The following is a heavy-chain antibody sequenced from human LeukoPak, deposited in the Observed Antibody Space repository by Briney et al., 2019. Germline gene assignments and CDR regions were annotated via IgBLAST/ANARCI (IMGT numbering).Heavy chain of an antibody. D-gene: IGHD2-21*02. J-gene: IGHJ5*02. V-gene: IGHV4-59*01. CDR3: ARVVRGVVTSNWFDP. CDR1: GDSLNTYY. CDR2: VASSGTS. Sequence: SETLSLTCTVSGDSLNTYYWTWIRLTPGKELEWIGFVASSGTSNYNPSLKSRVSISIDTSKNQFSLALTSVTPADTAVYYCARVVRGVVTSNWFDPWGQGTLVSVSS.